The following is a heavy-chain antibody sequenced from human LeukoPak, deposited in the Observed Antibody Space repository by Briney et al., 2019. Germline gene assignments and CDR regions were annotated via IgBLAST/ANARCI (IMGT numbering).Heavy chain of an antibody. J-gene: IGHJ4*02. CDR2: IYYSGST. D-gene: IGHD2-15*01. CDR3: ASWVGATRYFDY. CDR1: GGSISSSSYY. V-gene: IGHV4-39*07. Sequence: TSETLSLTCTVSGGSISSSSYYWGWIRQPPGKGLEWIGSIYYSGSTYYNPSLKSRVTISVDTSRNQFSLKLHSVTAADTAIYYCASWVGATRYFDYWGQGTLVTVSS.